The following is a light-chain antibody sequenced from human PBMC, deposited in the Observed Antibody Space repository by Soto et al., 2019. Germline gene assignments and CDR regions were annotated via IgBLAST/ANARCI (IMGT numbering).Light chain of an antibody. J-gene: IGKJ3*01. Sequence: IQLTQSPSSLSASVGDRVTITCRASQAIINYLAWYQQKPGKAPQLLIYGASTLQSGVPSRFSGSGSGTHFTLTVSSLQPEDFATYYCQQLFIYPPTFGPGI. CDR1: QAIINY. CDR3: QQLFIYPPT. CDR2: GAS. V-gene: IGKV1-9*01.